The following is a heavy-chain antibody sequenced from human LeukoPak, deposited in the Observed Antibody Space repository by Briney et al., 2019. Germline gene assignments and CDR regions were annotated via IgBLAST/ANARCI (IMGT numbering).Heavy chain of an antibody. J-gene: IGHJ4*02. D-gene: IGHD6-19*01. CDR2: ISYDGSNK. CDR1: GFTFSSYA. CDR3: ARDYDPGIAVAGTTFFGFDY. Sequence: PRRSLRLSCAASGFTFSSYAMHWVRQAPGKGLEWVAVISYDGSNKYYADSVKGRFTISRDNSKNTLYLQMNSLRADDTAVYYCARDYDPGIAVAGTTFFGFDYWGQGTLVTVSS. V-gene: IGHV3-30*04.